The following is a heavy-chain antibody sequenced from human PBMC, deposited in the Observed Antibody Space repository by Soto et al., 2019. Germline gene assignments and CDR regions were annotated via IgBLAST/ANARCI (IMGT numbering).Heavy chain of an antibody. V-gene: IGHV4-34*01. CDR3: ARCYDYIWGSYRPYYYFDY. Sequence: SETLSLTCAVYGGSFSGYYWSWIRQPPGKGLEWIGEINHSGSTNYNPSLKSRVTISVDTSKNQFSLKLSSVTAADTAVYYCARCYDYIWGSYRPYYYFDYWGQGTLVTVSS. CDR2: INHSGST. D-gene: IGHD3-16*02. CDR1: GGSFSGYY. J-gene: IGHJ4*02.